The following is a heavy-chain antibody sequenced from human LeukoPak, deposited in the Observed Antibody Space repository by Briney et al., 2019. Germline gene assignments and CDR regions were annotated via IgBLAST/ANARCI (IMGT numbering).Heavy chain of an antibody. CDR3: ARGHYSGFEY. Sequence: GGSLRLSCAASGFMFSNYVMSWVRQAPGRGLEWVSAVKTSAGDTYYADSVRGRFTISRDNSKSTVYLQMNSLRVEDTAVYYCARGHYSGFEYWGQGSLVTVSS. CDR2: VKTSAGDT. D-gene: IGHD2-21*01. CDR1: GFMFSNYV. V-gene: IGHV3-23*01. J-gene: IGHJ4*02.